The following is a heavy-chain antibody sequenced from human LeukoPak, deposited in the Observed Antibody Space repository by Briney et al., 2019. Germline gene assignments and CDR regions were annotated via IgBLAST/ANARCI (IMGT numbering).Heavy chain of an antibody. V-gene: IGHV3-23*01. CDR3: AKTTWGPYYFDY. J-gene: IGHJ4*02. D-gene: IGHD3-16*01. CDR2: ISGSGGST. CDR1: GFTFSSYA. Sequence: PGGSLRLSCAASGFTFSSYAMSWVRQAPGKGLEWVSAISGSGGSTYYADSVKGRFTISRDNSKNTLYLQMNGLRAEDTAVYYCAKTTWGPYYFDYWGQGTLVTVSS.